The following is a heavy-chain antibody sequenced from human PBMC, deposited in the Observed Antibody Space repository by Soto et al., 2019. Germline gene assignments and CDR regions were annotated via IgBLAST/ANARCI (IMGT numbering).Heavy chain of an antibody. CDR1: RDLITNRLHY. CDR2: FYYSGGT. CDR3: ARKPRGYYLGAFDH. V-gene: IGHV4-31*02. D-gene: IGHD6-25*01. J-gene: IGHJ4*03. Sequence: SETLSAPWTVPRDLITNRLHYCCWFRLHPGKGLEWIGYFYYSGGTYYNPTLKSRVYISGHSSHNQFSLRLPSVTAAETAVYYCARKPRGYYLGAFDHLGHGTLVTVSS.